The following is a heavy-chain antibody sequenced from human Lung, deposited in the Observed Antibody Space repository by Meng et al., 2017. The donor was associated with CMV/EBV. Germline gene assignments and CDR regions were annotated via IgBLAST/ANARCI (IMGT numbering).Heavy chain of an antibody. CDR2: IIPFFGAA. V-gene: IGHV1-69*05. D-gene: IGHD3-22*01. CDR1: GGTFSSYA. Sequence: SGGTFSSYANSWVRQAPGQGLEWMGGIIPFFGAANYAQKFQGRVTITTDEFTTTAYMELSSLRSEDTAVYYCASSYYYDSSGYVYFDYWGQGTLVTVSS. CDR3: ASSYYYDSSGYVYFDY. J-gene: IGHJ4*02.